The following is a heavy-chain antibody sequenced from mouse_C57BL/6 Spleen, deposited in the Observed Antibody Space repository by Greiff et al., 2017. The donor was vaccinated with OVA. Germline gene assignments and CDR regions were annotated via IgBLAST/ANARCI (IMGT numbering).Heavy chain of an antibody. CDR3: ARAYYSIYYAMDY. D-gene: IGHD2-5*01. CDR2: ISSGSSTI. Sequence: EVKLVESGGGLVKPGGSLKLSCAASGFTFSDYGMHWVRQAPEKGLEWVAYISSGSSTIYYADTVKGRFTISRENAKNTLFLQMTSLRSEDTAMYYCARAYYSIYYAMDYWGQGTSVTVSS. V-gene: IGHV5-17*01. CDR1: GFTFSDYG. J-gene: IGHJ4*01.